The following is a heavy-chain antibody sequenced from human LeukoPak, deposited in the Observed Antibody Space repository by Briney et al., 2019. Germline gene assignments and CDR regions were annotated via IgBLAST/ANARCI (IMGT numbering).Heavy chain of an antibody. Sequence: SETLSLTCTVSGGSISSSSYYWGWIRQPPGKGLEWIGSIYYSGSTYYNPSLKSRVTISIDTSKNQFSLKLSSVTAADTAVYYCARDRGRWPHYAFDIWGHGTMVTVSS. CDR3: ARDRGRWPHYAFDI. CDR2: IYYSGST. CDR1: GGSISSSSYY. D-gene: IGHD3-10*01. J-gene: IGHJ3*02. V-gene: IGHV4-39*07.